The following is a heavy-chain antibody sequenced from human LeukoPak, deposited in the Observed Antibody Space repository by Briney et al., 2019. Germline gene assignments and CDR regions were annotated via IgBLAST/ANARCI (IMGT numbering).Heavy chain of an antibody. V-gene: IGHV4-39*01. CDR2: IYYSGST. CDR1: GGSISSYY. CDR3: AREEHNYYYGMDV. J-gene: IGHJ6*02. D-gene: IGHD2-21*01. Sequence: SETLSLTCTVSGGSISSYYWGWIRQPPGKGLEWIGSIYYSGSTYYNPSLKSRVTISADTSKNQFSLKLSSVTAADTAVYYCAREEHNYYYGMDVWGQGTTVTVSS.